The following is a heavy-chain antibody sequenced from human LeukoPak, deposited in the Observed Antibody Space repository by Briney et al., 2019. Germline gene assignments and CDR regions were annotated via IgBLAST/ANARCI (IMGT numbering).Heavy chain of an antibody. V-gene: IGHV3-23*01. CDR1: GFTFSSYA. J-gene: IGHJ6*02. CDR3: AKVSMKYYYYGMDV. Sequence: GGSLRLSCAASGFTFSSYAMSWVRQAPGKGLEWVSAISGSGGSTYYADSVKGRFTISRDNSKNTLYLQMNSLRAEDTAVYYCAKVSMKYYYYGMDVWGQGTTVTVSS. CDR2: ISGSGGST.